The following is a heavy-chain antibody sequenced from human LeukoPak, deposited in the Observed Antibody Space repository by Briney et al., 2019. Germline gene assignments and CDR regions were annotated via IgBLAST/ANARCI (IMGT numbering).Heavy chain of an antibody. D-gene: IGHD5-24*01. CDR1: GGSISVYY. Sequence: PSETLSLTCTVSGGSISVYYWSWIRQPPGKGLEWIGYIYHSGSANYSPSLKSRVTLSVDTSKNQFSLNLSSVTAADTAVYYCARGWREEDPMGAFDIWGQGTMVIVSA. CDR2: IYHSGSA. CDR3: ARGWREEDPMGAFDI. J-gene: IGHJ3*02. V-gene: IGHV4-59*01.